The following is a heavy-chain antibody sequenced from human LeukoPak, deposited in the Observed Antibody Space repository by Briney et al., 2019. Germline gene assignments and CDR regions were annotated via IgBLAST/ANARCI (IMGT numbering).Heavy chain of an antibody. CDR1: GFTFSTFW. CDR2: INSDGSST. V-gene: IGHV3-74*01. Sequence: GGSLRLSCATSGFTFSTFWMHWVRQAPGKGLVWVSRINSDGSSTSYADSVKGRFTISRDNAKNTLYLQMNSLRAEDTAVYYCAGAYCGGDCYSGRAFDIWGQGTMVTVSS. J-gene: IGHJ3*02. D-gene: IGHD2-21*02. CDR3: AGAYCGGDCYSGRAFDI.